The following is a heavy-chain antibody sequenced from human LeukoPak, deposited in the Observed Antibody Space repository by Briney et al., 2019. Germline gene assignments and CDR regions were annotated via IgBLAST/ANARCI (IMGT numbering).Heavy chain of an antibody. Sequence: AGGSLGLSCAASGFTFSTYNMNWVRQVPGKGLEWVSVIYSGGSTYYADSVKGRFTISRHNSKNTLYLQMNSLRAEDTAVYYCARELGILDAFDIWGQGTMVTVSS. D-gene: IGHD7-27*01. V-gene: IGHV3-53*04. CDR2: IYSGGST. CDR3: ARELGILDAFDI. CDR1: GFTFSTYN. J-gene: IGHJ3*02.